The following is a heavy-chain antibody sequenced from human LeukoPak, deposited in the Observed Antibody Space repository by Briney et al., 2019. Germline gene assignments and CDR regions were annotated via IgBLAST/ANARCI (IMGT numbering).Heavy chain of an antibody. J-gene: IGHJ3*02. CDR2: IIPILGIA. CDR3: ARSSEQGLADAFDI. Sequence: SVKVSCKASGGTFSSYAISWVRQAPGQGLEWMGRIIPILGIANYAQKFQGRVTITADKSTSTAYMELSSLRSGDTAVYYCARSSEQGLADAFDIWGQGTMVTVSS. D-gene: IGHD6-25*01. V-gene: IGHV1-69*04. CDR1: GGTFSSYA.